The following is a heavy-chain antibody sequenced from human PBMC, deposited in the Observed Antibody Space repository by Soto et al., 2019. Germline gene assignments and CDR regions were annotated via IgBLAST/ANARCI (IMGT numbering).Heavy chain of an antibody. V-gene: IGHV3-53*04. J-gene: IGHJ6*02. CDR3: ARLRDYYYGMDV. CDR1: GFTISNNY. Sequence: EVQLVESRGGFVQPGGSLRLSCAASGFTISNNYMSWVRQAPGKGLEWVSVIYTGGDTYYADSVKGRFTISRHNSKNTLYLQMDSLRVEDTAVYYCARLRDYYYGMDVWGQGTTVTVSS. CDR2: IYTGGDT.